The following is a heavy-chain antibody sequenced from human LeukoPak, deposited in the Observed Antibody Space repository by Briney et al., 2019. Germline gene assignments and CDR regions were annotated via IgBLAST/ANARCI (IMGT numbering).Heavy chain of an antibody. V-gene: IGHV3-30-3*01. D-gene: IGHD1-1*01. CDR2: ISYDGTNK. CDR1: GFTFSSYA. J-gene: IGHJ3*02. Sequence: PGRALRLSCAASGFTFSSYAMHWVRQAAGKGLEWVAIISYDGTNKYQADSVKGRFTISRDNSKNTIYLQMNSLRGEDTAVYYCAKGRSTWYDDAFDIWGQGTMVTVSS. CDR3: AKGRSTWYDDAFDI.